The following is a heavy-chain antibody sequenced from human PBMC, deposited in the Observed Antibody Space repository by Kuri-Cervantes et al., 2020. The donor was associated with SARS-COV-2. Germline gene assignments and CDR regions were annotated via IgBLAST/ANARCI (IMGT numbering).Heavy chain of an antibody. V-gene: IGHV3-23*01. D-gene: IGHD2-2*02. CDR1: GFTFSSSA. J-gene: IGHJ4*02. Sequence: GESLKISCAASGFTFSSSAMSGVRQAPGKGLEWVSDISGSGDNTYYADSVKGRFTISRDNSKNTLYLQMNSLRAEDTAVYYCARYCSSVSCYSLRAILDYWGPGTLVTVSS. CDR3: ARYCSSVSCYSLRAILDY. CDR2: ISGSGDNT.